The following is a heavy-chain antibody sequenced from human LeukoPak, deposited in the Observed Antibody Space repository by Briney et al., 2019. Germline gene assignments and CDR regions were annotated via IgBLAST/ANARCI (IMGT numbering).Heavy chain of an antibody. CDR3: ARDLGRLQFWFDP. CDR1: GYAFTGYY. J-gene: IGHJ5*02. V-gene: IGHV1-46*01. CDR2: INPSGGST. Sequence: ASVKVSCKASGYAFTGYYMHWVRQAPGQGLEWMGIINPSGGSTSYAQKFQGRVTMTRDTSTSTVYMELSSLRSEDTAVYYCARDLGRLQFWFDPWGQGTLVTVSS. D-gene: IGHD5-24*01.